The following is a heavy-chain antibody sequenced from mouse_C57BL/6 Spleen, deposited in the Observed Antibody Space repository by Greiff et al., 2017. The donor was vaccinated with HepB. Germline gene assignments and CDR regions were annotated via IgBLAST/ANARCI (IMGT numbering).Heavy chain of an antibody. CDR3: ARSNYYGSSYAWFAY. Sequence: EVQRVESGGGLVKPGGSLKLSCAASGFTFSDYGMHWVRQAPEKGLEWVAYISSGSSTIYYADTVKGRFTISRDNAKNTLFLQMTSLRSEDTAMYYCARSNYYGSSYAWFAYWGQGTLVTVSA. CDR1: GFTFSDYG. V-gene: IGHV5-17*01. J-gene: IGHJ3*01. D-gene: IGHD1-1*01. CDR2: ISSGSSTI.